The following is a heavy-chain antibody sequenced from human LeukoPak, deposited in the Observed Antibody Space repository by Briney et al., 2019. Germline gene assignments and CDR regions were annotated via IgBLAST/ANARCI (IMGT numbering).Heavy chain of an antibody. Sequence: LTGGTLRLSCAASGFTFSSYGMSWVRQAPGKGLEWVSVIYSGGSTYYADSVKGRFTISRDNSKNTLYLQMNSLRAEDTAVYYCARGGYSGTPIDYWGQGTLVTVSS. CDR3: ARGGYSGTPIDY. D-gene: IGHD5-12*01. J-gene: IGHJ4*02. CDR2: IYSGGST. CDR1: GFTFSSYG. V-gene: IGHV3-66*01.